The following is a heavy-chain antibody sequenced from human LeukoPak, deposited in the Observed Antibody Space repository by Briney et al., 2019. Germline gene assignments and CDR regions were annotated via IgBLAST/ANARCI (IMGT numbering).Heavy chain of an antibody. CDR1: GGSISSYY. V-gene: IGHV4-59*01. CDR2: IYYSGST. Sequence: PSETLSLTCTVSGGSISSYYWSWIRQPPGKGLEGIGYIYYSGSTNYNPSLKSRVTISVDTSKNQFSLKLSSVTAADTAVYYCAREWAAAGFDPWGQGTLVTVSS. D-gene: IGHD6-13*01. CDR3: AREWAAAGFDP. J-gene: IGHJ5*02.